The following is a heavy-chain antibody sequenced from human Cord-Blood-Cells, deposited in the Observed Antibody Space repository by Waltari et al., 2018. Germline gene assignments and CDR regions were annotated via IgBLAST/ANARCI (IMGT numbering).Heavy chain of an antibody. D-gene: IGHD4-4*01. CDR2: IYSGGST. CDR1: GFTVSSTY. Sequence: EVQLVESGGGLIQPGGSLRLSCAASGFTVSSTYMSWVRQAPGKGLEWVSVIYSGGSTYYADSVKGRFTISRDNSKNTLYLQMNSLRAEDTAVYYCARDRLHYNWFDPWGQGTLVTVSS. J-gene: IGHJ5*02. CDR3: ARDRLHYNWFDP. V-gene: IGHV3-53*01.